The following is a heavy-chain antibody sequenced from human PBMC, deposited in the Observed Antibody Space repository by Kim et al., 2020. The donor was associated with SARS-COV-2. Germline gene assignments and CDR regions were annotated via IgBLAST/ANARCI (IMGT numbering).Heavy chain of an antibody. CDR1: GFPFSSYA. D-gene: IGHD6-19*01. Sequence: GGSLRLSCAASGFPFSSYALHWVRQAPGKGLEWVTVISYDGSDRYYADSVKGRFTISRDKSKNTLNLQMNSLRAEDTAVYYCARGQIAVAGMGHYYYMDVWGKGTTVTVSS. J-gene: IGHJ6*03. V-gene: IGHV3-30*04. CDR2: ISYDGSDR. CDR3: ARGQIAVAGMGHYYYMDV.